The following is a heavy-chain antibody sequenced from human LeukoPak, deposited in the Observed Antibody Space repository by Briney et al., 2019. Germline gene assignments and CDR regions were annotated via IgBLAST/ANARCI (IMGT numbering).Heavy chain of an antibody. D-gene: IGHD6-6*01. Sequence: SETLSLTCTVSGGSISSYYWSWIRQPPGKGLEWIGYIYYSGSTNYNPSLKSRVTISVDTSKNQFSLKLSSVTAADTAVYYCARVLSSSSKVFDCWGQGTLVTVSS. CDR2: IYYSGST. J-gene: IGHJ4*02. V-gene: IGHV4-59*01. CDR1: GGSISSYY. CDR3: ARVLSSSSKVFDC.